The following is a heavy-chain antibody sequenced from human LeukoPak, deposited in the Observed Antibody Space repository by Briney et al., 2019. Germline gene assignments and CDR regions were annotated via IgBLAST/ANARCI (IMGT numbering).Heavy chain of an antibody. CDR1: GGSVSSHY. J-gene: IGHJ5*02. CDR3: ARDLTDYDFWSGFVYNWFDP. D-gene: IGHD3-3*01. Sequence: SETLSLTCTVSGGSVSSHYWSWIRQPPGKGLEWIGYIYYSGSTNYNPSLKSRVTISVDTSKNQFSLKLSSVTAADTAVYYCARDLTDYDFWSGFVYNWFDPWGQGTLVTVSS. CDR2: IYYSGST. V-gene: IGHV4-59*02.